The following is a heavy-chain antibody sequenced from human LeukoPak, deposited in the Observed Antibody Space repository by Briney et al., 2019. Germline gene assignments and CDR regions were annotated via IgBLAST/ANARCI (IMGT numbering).Heavy chain of an antibody. Sequence: PSETLSLTCTVSGGSISSYYWSWIRQPAGKGLEWIGRIYTSGSTNYNPSLKSRGTMSVDTSKNQFSLKLSSVTAADTAVYYCAREKQSSGWYVPNYFDYWGQGTLVTVSS. J-gene: IGHJ4*02. CDR3: AREKQSSGWYVPNYFDY. CDR2: IYTSGST. D-gene: IGHD6-19*01. V-gene: IGHV4-4*07. CDR1: GGSISSYY.